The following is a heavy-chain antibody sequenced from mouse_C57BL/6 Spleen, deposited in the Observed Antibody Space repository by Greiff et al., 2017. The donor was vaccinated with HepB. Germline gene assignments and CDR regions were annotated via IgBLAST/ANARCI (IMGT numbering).Heavy chain of an antibody. Sequence: QVQLQQPGAELERPGSSVKLSCKASGYTFTSYWMHWVKQRPIQGLEWIGNIDPSDSETHYNQKFKDKATLTVDKSSSTAYMQLSSLTSEDSAVYYCARRGYGYAMDYWGQGTSVTVSS. CDR3: ARRGYGYAMDY. V-gene: IGHV1-52*01. CDR1: GYTFTSYW. J-gene: IGHJ4*01. CDR2: IDPSDSET. D-gene: IGHD2-2*01.